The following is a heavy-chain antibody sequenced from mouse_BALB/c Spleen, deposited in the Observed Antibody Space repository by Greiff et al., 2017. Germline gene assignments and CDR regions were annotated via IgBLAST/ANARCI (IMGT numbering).Heavy chain of an antibody. CDR1: GYAFTNYL. CDR2: INPGSGGT. D-gene: IGHD1-3*01. Sequence: QVQLQQSGAELVRPGTSVKVSCKASGYAFTNYLIEWVKQRPGQGLEWIVVINPGSGGTNYNEKFKGKATLTADKSSSTAYMQLSSLTSDDSAVYFCARRGKNGNYFDYWGQGTTLTVSS. J-gene: IGHJ2*01. V-gene: IGHV1-54*01. CDR3: ARRGKNGNYFDY.